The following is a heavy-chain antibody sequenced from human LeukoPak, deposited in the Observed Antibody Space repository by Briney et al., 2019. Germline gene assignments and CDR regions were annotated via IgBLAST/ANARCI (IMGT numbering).Heavy chain of an antibody. CDR2: INPNSGGT. CDR1: GYTFTGYY. V-gene: IGHV1-2*02. Sequence: ASVKVSCKASGYTFTGYYMHWVRQAPGQGLEWMGWINPNSGGTNYAQKFQGRVTMTRNTSISTAYMELSSLRSEDTAVYYCARVRLRLEGYYFDYWGQGTLLTVSS. D-gene: IGHD6-6*01. J-gene: IGHJ4*02. CDR3: ARVRLRLEGYYFDY.